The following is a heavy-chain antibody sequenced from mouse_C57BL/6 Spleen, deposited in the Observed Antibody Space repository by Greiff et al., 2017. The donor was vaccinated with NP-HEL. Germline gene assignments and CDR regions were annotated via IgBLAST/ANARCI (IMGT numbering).Heavy chain of an antibody. CDR1: GYTFTSYW. J-gene: IGHJ1*03. Sequence: VQLKQPGAELVMPGASVKLSCKASGYTFTSYWMHWVKQRPGQGLEWIGEIDPSDSYTNYNQKFKGKSTLTVDKSSSTAYMQRSSLTSEDSAVYYCARRRSSTGYFDVWGTGTTVTVSS. CDR2: IDPSDSYT. V-gene: IGHV1-69*01. CDR3: ARRRSSTGYFDV.